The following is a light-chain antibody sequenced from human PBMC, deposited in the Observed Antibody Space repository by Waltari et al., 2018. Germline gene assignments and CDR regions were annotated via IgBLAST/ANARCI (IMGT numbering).Light chain of an antibody. CDR2: LAS. Sequence: DIVMTQSPDPLAVSLGERATTNCKSSQSVLYSYSNKNYLAWYQQKPGQPPKLLIYLASTRESGVPDRFSGSGSGTDFTLTISSLQAEDVAVYYCQQYYSTPWTFGQGTKVEIK. V-gene: IGKV4-1*01. J-gene: IGKJ1*01. CDR1: QSVLYSYSNKNY. CDR3: QQYYSTPWT.